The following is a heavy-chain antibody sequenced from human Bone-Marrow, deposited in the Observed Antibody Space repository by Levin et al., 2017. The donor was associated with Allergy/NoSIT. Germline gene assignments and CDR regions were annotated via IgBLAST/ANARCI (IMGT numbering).Heavy chain of an antibody. D-gene: IGHD3-10*01. CDR3: ARDRDVVGGAYDV. V-gene: IGHV3-33*01. CDR1: GFTFSAYA. Sequence: PPGGSLRLSCTPSGFTFSAYAIHWVRQAPGKGLEWVAVIWHDGSHKYYADSVKGRFTISRDNSKNTLDLQMTDLRADDTGVYYCARDRDVVGGAYDVWGRGTKVTVSS. CDR2: IWHDGSHK. J-gene: IGHJ3*01.